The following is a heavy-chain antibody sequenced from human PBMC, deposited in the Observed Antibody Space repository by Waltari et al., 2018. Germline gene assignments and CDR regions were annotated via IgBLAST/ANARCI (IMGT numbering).Heavy chain of an antibody. Sequence: EVQLLESGGGLVQPGGSLRLSCAASGFTFSSYAMSWVRQAPGKGLEWVSALSGSCGSTYYADSVKGRFTISRDNSKNTLYLQMNSLRAEDTSLYYCAKGAQSYTYYYDSSGYYIVDYWGQGTLVTVSS. CDR1: GFTFSSYA. CDR3: AKGAQSYTYYYDSSGYYIVDY. J-gene: IGHJ4*02. V-gene: IGHV3-23*01. CDR2: LSGSCGST. D-gene: IGHD3-22*01.